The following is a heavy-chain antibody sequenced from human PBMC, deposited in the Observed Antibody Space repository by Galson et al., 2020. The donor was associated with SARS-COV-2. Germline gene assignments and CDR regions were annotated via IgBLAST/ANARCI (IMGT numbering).Heavy chain of an antibody. D-gene: IGHD2-2*01. CDR1: GFTFSSYG. J-gene: IGHJ6*02. CDR2: ISYDGSNK. Sequence: TGGSLRLSCAASGFTFSSYGMHWVRQAPGKGLEWVAVISYDGSNKYYADSVKGRFTISRDNSKNTLYLQMNSLRAEDTAVYYCAKDGDCSSTSCPFDITMFGVAPQGGMDVWGQGTTVTVSS. CDR3: AKDGDCSSTSCPFDITMFGVAPQGGMDV. V-gene: IGHV3-30*18.